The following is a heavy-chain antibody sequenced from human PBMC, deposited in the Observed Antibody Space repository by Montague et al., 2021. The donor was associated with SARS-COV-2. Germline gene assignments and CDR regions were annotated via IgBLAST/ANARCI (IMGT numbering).Heavy chain of an antibody. J-gene: IGHJ5*02. Sequence: SETLSLTCAVYGGSFSGYYWSWIRQPPGKGLEWIGYIYYSGSTXXXPSXXXRVTISVDTSKNQFSLKLSSVTAANTAVYYCARVSRITIFGVVGWFDPWGQGTLVTVSS. V-gene: IGHV4-59*01. CDR1: GGSFSGYY. CDR2: IYYSGST. CDR3: ARVSRITIFGVVGWFDP. D-gene: IGHD3-3*01.